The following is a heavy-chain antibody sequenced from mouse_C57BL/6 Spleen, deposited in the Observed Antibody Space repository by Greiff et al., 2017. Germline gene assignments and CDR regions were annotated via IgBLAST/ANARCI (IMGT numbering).Heavy chain of an antibody. Sequence: VKLQESGAELVRPGASVTLSCKASGYTFTDYEMHWVKQTPVHGLEWIGAIDPETGGTAYNQKFKGTDILTAAKSSSTAYVALRSRTSEDSAVYYFTGQESAQAPYYFDYWGQGTTLTVSS. D-gene: IGHD3-2*02. CDR1: GYTFTDYE. CDR3: TGQESAQAPYYFDY. J-gene: IGHJ2*01. V-gene: IGHV1-15*01. CDR2: IDPETGGT.